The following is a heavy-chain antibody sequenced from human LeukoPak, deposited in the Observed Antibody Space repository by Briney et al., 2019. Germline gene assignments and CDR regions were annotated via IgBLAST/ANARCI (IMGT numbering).Heavy chain of an antibody. V-gene: IGHV4-34*01. CDR2: INHSGST. J-gene: IGHJ5*02. Sequence: PETLSLTCAVYGGSFSGYYWSWIRQPPGKGLEWIGEINHSGSTNYNPSLKSRVTISVDTSKNQFSLKLSSVTAADTAVYYCARQTFSRQQFRQPPRAIDPWGQGTLVTVSS. CDR1: GGSFSGYY. CDR3: ARQTFSRQQFRQPPRAIDP. D-gene: IGHD6-13*01.